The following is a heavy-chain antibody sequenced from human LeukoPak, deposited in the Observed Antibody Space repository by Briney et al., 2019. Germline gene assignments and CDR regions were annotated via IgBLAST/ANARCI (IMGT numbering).Heavy chain of an antibody. CDR3: AREMTTVALGDY. CDR1: RFTFSDYY. Sequence: GSLRLSCAASRFTFSDYYMSWIRQAPGKGLEWVSYISSSGSTIYYADSVKGRFTISRDNAKNSLYLQMNSLRAEDTAVYYCAREMTTVALGDYWGQGTLVTVSS. V-gene: IGHV3-11*01. D-gene: IGHD4-23*01. J-gene: IGHJ4*02. CDR2: ISSSGSTI.